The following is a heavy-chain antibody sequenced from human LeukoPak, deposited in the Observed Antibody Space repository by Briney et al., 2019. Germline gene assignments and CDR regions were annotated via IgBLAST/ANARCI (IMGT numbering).Heavy chain of an antibody. V-gene: IGHV3-21*04. CDR2: ISSSSNYI. CDR3: ARLYLPATRFDY. Sequence: GGSLRLSCAASEFTFSSYNMNWVRQAPGKGLEWVSSISSSSNYIYYADSVKGRFTISRDNAKNSLYLQMNSLRAEDTAVYYCARLYLPATRFDYWGQGTLVTVSS. CDR1: EFTFSSYN. D-gene: IGHD5-24*01. J-gene: IGHJ4*02.